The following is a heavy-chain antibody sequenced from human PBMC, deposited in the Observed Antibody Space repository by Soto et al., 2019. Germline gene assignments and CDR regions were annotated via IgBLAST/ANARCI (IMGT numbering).Heavy chain of an antibody. D-gene: IGHD1-1*01. CDR1: GFSFSNYA. V-gene: IGHV3-23*01. Sequence: LSLTCAASGFSFSNYAMNWVRQAPGKGLDWVSSISANGGNTFYEDSVKGRFTISRDNSKNTLYLQMNSLRDEDTALYYCAKDQYDDAGFDYWGQGTLVTVSS. J-gene: IGHJ4*02. CDR3: AKDQYDDAGFDY. CDR2: ISANGGNT.